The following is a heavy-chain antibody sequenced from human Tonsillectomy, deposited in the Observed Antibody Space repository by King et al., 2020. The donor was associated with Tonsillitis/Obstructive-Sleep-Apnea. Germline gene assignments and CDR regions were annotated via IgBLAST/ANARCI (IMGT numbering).Heavy chain of an antibody. J-gene: IGHJ4*02. CDR2: IKQDGGEK. Sequence: QLVQSGGGLVQPGGSLRLSCAASGFTFSSYWMSWVRQAPGKGLEWVANIKQDGGEKYYVDSVKGRFTISRDKAKNSLYLQMNSLRAEDTAVYYCERDGGSSGRIFDYWGQGTLVTVSS. V-gene: IGHV3-7*03. D-gene: IGHD6-19*01. CDR1: GFTFSSYW. CDR3: ERDGGSSGRIFDY.